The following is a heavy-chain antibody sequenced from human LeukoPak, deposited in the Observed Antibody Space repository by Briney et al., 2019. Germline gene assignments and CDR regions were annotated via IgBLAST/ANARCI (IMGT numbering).Heavy chain of an antibody. CDR3: ARDGEGSGWFDP. CDR2: IYHSGST. Sequence: PSETLSLTCAVSGGSISSSNWWSWVRQPPGKGLAWIGEIYHSGSTNYNPSLKSRVTISVDKSKNQFSLKLSSVTAADTAVYYCARDGEGSGWFDPWGQGTPVTVSS. V-gene: IGHV4-4*02. D-gene: IGHD6-19*01. CDR1: GGSISSSNW. J-gene: IGHJ5*02.